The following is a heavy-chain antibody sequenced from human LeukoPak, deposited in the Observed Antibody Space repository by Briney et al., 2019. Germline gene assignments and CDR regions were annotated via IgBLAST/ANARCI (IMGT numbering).Heavy chain of an antibody. CDR1: GGSITSGDYY. CDR3: ARQIPDAFDI. J-gene: IGHJ3*02. CDR2: IYYSGST. Sequence: SQTLSLTCTVSGGSITSGDYYWSWIRQPPGKGPEWIGYIYYSGSTNYNPSLKSRVTISVDTSKNQFSLKLSSVTAADTAVYYCARQIPDAFDIWGQGTMVTVSS. V-gene: IGHV4-30-4*01.